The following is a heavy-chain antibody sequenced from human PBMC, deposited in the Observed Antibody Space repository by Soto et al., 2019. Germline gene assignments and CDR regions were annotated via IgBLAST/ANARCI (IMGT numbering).Heavy chain of an antibody. Sequence: SETLSLTCAVYGGSFSGYHWTWIRQPPGKGLEWIGEINHSGGTNYNPSLKSRVTISVDTSKNQFSLNLISVTAADTAVYYCAGGATYPWEVLATWGQGTLVPVSS. CDR1: GGSFSGYH. D-gene: IGHD1-26*01. J-gene: IGHJ5*02. CDR2: INHSGGT. V-gene: IGHV4-34*01. CDR3: AGGATYPWEVLAT.